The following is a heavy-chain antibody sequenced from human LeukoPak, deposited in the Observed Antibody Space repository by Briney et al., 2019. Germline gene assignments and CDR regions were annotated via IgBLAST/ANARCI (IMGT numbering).Heavy chain of an antibody. CDR3: TTIEYSSSIVY. CDR2: IYTSGST. V-gene: IGHV4-61*02. Sequence: SQTLSLTCTVSGDSISSGSYYWGWIRQPAGKGLEWIGRIYTSGSTNYNPSLKGRVTISVDTSKNQFSLRLSSVTAADTAVYYCTTIEYSSSIVYWGQGTLVTVSS. D-gene: IGHD6-6*01. J-gene: IGHJ4*02. CDR1: GDSISSGSYY.